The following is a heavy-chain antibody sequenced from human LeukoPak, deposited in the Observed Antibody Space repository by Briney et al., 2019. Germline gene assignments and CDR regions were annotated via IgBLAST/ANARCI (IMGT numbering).Heavy chain of an antibody. D-gene: IGHD5-12*01. Sequence: SETLSLTCTVSGGSISSGSYYGSWIRHPAGKGLEWIGRIYTSGSTNYNPSLKSRVTISVDTSKNQFSLKLSSVTAADTAVYYCARAVSGYHRPAFDIWGQGTMVTVSS. J-gene: IGHJ3*02. CDR2: IYTSGST. CDR1: GGSISSGSYY. CDR3: ARAVSGYHRPAFDI. V-gene: IGHV4-61*02.